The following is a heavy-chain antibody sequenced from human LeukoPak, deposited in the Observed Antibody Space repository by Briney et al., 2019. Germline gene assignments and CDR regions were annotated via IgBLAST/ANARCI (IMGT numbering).Heavy chain of an antibody. CDR2: ISYDGSNK. CDR1: GFTFSSYE. CDR3: AKVRWDNSGWYYLDN. Sequence: GGSLRLSCAASGFTFSSYEMNWVRQAPGKGLEWVAVISYDGSNKYYADSVKGRFTISRDNSKNTLYLQMNSLTAEDTAVYYCAKVRWDNSGWYYLDNWGQGTLVTVSS. D-gene: IGHD6-19*01. V-gene: IGHV3-30*18. J-gene: IGHJ4*02.